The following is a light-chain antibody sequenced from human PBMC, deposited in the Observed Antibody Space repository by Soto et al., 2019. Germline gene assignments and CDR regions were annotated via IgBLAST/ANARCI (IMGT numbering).Light chain of an antibody. CDR1: QSVSNY. Sequence: EIVFTQSPSTLSLSPGERATLSCRASQSVSNYLAWYQQKPGQAPRLLIYGASSRAPGIPDRFSGSGSGTTFTLTISRLEPEDFAVYYCQRYGRSPPITFGQGTRLEIK. CDR2: GAS. CDR3: QRYGRSPPIT. J-gene: IGKJ5*01. V-gene: IGKV3-20*01.